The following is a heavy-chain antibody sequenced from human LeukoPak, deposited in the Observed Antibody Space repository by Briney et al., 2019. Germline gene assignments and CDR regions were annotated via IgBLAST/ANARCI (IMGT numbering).Heavy chain of an antibody. V-gene: IGHV3-74*01. CDR2: INTDGSST. D-gene: IGHD3-22*01. CDR1: GFTFSSYW. Sequence: PGGSLRLSCAASGFTFSSYWMHWVRQAPGKGLVWGSRINTDGSSTSYADSVKGRFTISRDNAKNTLYLQMNSLRAEDTAVYYCAIFPYDSSGYSLGYWGQGTLVTVSS. CDR3: AIFPYDSSGYSLGY. J-gene: IGHJ4*02.